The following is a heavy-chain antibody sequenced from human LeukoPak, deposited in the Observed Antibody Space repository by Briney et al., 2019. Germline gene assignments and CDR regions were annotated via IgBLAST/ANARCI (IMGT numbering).Heavy chain of an antibody. CDR1: GFTFSSCW. V-gene: IGHV3-7*01. CDR3: AREEVAAAVVY. D-gene: IGHD6-13*01. Sequence: GGSLRLSCAASGFTFSSCWMSWVRQAPGKGLEWVANIKRDGSEKYYVDSVKGRFTISRDNAKNSLYLQMNSLRAEDTAVYYCAREEVAAAVVYWGQGTLVTVSS. CDR2: IKRDGSEK. J-gene: IGHJ4*02.